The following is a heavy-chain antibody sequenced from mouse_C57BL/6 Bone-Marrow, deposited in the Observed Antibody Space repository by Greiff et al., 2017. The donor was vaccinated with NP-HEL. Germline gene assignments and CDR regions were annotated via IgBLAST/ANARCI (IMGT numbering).Heavy chain of an antibody. V-gene: IGHV1-78*01. CDR1: GYTFTDHT. D-gene: IGHD1-1*01. CDR3: ARERVVATEGYYFDY. CDR2: IYPRDGST. Sequence: VQLQQSDAELVKPGASVKISCKVSGYTFTDHTIHWMKQRPEQGLEWIGYIYPRDGSTKYNEKFKGKATLTADKSSSTAYMQLNSLTSEDSAVYFCARERVVATEGYYFDYWGQGTTLTVSS. J-gene: IGHJ2*01.